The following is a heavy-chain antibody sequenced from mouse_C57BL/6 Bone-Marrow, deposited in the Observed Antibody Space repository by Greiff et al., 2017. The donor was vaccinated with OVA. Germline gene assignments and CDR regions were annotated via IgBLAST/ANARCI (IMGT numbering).Heavy chain of an antibody. CDR3: ARDGSKDYYAMDY. D-gene: IGHD1-1*01. Sequence: VQLQQSVAELVRPGSSVKLSCTASGFNIKNTYMHWVKQRPEQGLEWIGRIDPANGNTKYDPKFQGKATLTADKSSNTAYLQRSSLTSEDTAIYYCARDGSKDYYAMDYWGQGTAATVSS. CDR2: IDPANGNT. V-gene: IGHV14-3*01. CDR1: GFNIKNTY. J-gene: IGHJ4*01.